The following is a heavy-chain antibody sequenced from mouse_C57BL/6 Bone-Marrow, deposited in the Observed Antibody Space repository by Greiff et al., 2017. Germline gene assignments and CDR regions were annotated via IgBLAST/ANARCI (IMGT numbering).Heavy chain of an antibody. J-gene: IGHJ2*01. CDR2: ISNLAYSI. CDR3: ARYYYCSRWLDY. Sequence: EVKLMESGGGLVQPGGSLKLSCAASGFTFSDYGMAWVRQAPRKGPEWVAFISNLAYSIYYADTVTGRFTISRENAKNTLDLEMSSLRSEDTAMYYCARYYYCSRWLDYWGQGTTLTVSS. CDR1: GFTFSDYG. D-gene: IGHD1-1*01. V-gene: IGHV5-15*01.